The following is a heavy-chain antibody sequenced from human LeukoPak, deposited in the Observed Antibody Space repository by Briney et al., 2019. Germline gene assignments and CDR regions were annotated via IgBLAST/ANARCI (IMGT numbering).Heavy chain of an antibody. CDR2: IYYSGST. Sequence: SETLSLTCTVSGGSISSYYWSWIRQPPGKGLEWFGYIYYSGSTNYNPSLKSRVTISVDTSKNQFSLKLSSVTAADTAVYYCAGACSSTSCYELYPWGQGTLVTVSS. D-gene: IGHD2-2*01. J-gene: IGHJ5*02. CDR3: AGACSSTSCYELYP. V-gene: IGHV4-59*01. CDR1: GGSISSYY.